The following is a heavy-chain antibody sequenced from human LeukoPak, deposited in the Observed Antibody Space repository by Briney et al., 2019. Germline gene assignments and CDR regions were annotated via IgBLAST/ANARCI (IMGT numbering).Heavy chain of an antibody. J-gene: IGHJ4*02. CDR3: ARDQVTMVRGVIRY. CDR2: INPNGGGT. CDR1: GYTFTGYY. V-gene: IGHV1-2*02. D-gene: IGHD3-10*01. Sequence: ASVKVSCKASGYTFTGYYMHWVRQAPGQGLEWMGWINPNGGGTNYAQKFQGRVTMTRDTSISTAYMELSRLRSDDTAVYYCARDQVTMVRGVIRYWGQGTLVTVSS.